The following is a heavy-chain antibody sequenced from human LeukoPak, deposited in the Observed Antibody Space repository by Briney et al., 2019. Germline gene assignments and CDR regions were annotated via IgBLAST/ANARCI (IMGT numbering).Heavy chain of an antibody. D-gene: IGHD4-17*01. V-gene: IGHV4-34*01. CDR1: GGSFSGYY. CDR3: ARGGDYGDYVFHY. CDR2: IYHSGST. Sequence: SETLSLTCAVYGGSFSGYYWSWIRQPPGKGLEWIGEIYHSGSTNYNPSLKSRVTISVDTSKNQFSLKLYSVTAADTAVYYCARGGDYGDYVFHYWGQGTLLTVSS. J-gene: IGHJ4*02.